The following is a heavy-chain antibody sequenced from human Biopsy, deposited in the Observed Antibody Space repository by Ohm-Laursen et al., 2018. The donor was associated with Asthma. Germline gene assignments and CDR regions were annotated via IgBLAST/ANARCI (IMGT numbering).Heavy chain of an antibody. CDR3: AREGVAGTRIED. CDR1: RFIYQ. V-gene: IGHV3-30*06. Sequence: SLRLSCAPARFIYQMHWGRQVPGTGLERVAVISYDGSSIYYADSVKGRFTIARDNSKNTLSLQMISLTAEDTALYYCAREGVAGTRIEDWGQGTLVTVSP. J-gene: IGHJ4*02. D-gene: IGHD6-19*01. CDR2: ISYDGSSI.